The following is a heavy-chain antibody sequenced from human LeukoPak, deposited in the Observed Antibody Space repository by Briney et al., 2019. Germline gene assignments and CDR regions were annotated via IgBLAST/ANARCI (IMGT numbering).Heavy chain of an antibody. J-gene: IGHJ4*02. Sequence: GGSLRLSCAASGFTFSSYSMNWVRQAPGKGLEWVSYISSSSSTMYYADSVKGRFTISRDNAKNSLYLQMNSLRAEDTAVYYCARDQVVTTVTTTFDYWGQGTLVTVSS. CDR3: ARDQVVTTVTTTFDY. V-gene: IGHV3-48*01. CDR1: GFTFSSYS. CDR2: ISSSSSTM. D-gene: IGHD4-11*01.